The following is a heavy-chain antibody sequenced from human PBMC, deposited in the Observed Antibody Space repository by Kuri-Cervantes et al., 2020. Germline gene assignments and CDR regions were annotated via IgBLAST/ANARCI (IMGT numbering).Heavy chain of an antibody. CDR1: GYSISRGYF. J-gene: IGHJ3*02. CDR3: ARDLEDDSSGWYPIKLGAFDI. CDR2: INHSGST. V-gene: IGHV4-38-2*02. D-gene: IGHD6-19*01. Sequence: SQTLSLTCAVSGYSISRGYFWGWIRQPPGKGLEWIGEINHSGSTNYNPSLKGRVTISVDTSKNQFSLKLSSVTAADTAVYYCARDLEDDSSGWYPIKLGAFDIWGQGTMVTVSS.